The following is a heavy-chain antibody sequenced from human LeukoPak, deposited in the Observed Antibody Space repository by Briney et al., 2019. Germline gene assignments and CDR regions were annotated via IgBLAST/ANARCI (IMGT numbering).Heavy chain of an antibody. CDR2: IIPIFGTA. CDR3: ARAQYSSSVYYFDY. Sequence: GASVKVSCKASGYTFTGYYIHWVRQAPGQGLEWMGGIIPIFGTANYAQKFQGRVTITADESTSTAYMELSSLRSEDTAVYYCARAQYSSSVYYFDYWGQGTLVTVSS. CDR1: GYTFTGYY. D-gene: IGHD6-6*01. J-gene: IGHJ4*02. V-gene: IGHV1-69*13.